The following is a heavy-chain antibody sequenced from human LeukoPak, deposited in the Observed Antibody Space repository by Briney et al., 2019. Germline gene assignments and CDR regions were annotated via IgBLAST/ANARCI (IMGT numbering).Heavy chain of an antibody. J-gene: IGHJ6*03. CDR2: INPNSGGT. Sequence: ASVKVSCKASGYTFTGYYMHWVRQAPGQGLEWMGWINPNSGGTNYAQKFQGRVTMTRDTSISTAYMELSRLRSDDTAVYYCASSFHGSGENYYYYYMDVWGKGTTVTISS. V-gene: IGHV1-2*02. CDR1: GYTFTGYY. D-gene: IGHD3-10*01. CDR3: ASSFHGSGENYYYYYMDV.